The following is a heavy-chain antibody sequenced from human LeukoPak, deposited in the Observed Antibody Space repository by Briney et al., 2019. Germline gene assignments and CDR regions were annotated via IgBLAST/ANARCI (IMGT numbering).Heavy chain of an antibody. D-gene: IGHD3-22*01. Sequence: PSETLSLTCTVSGDSISTSSYYCGWIRQPPGKGLEWLGSIYYSGSTYYNPSLKSRVTISVDTSKNQSSLNLYSVTAADTAVFYCARSYYYDYRQIDYWGQGTLVTVSS. CDR3: ARSYYYDYRQIDY. CDR2: IYYSGST. V-gene: IGHV4-39*01. CDR1: GDSISTSSYY. J-gene: IGHJ4*02.